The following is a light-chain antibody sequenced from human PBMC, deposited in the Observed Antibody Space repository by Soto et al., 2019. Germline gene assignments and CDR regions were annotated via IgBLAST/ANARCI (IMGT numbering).Light chain of an antibody. Sequence: QPVLTQSPSASASLGASVKLTCTLSSGHSSYAIACHQQQPEKGPRYLMKLNSDGSHSKGDGIPDRFSGSSSGAERYLTISSLQSEDEADYYCQTWGTGTLFGGGTKLTVL. J-gene: IGLJ2*01. CDR2: LNSDGSH. V-gene: IGLV4-69*01. CDR1: SGHSSYA. CDR3: QTWGTGTL.